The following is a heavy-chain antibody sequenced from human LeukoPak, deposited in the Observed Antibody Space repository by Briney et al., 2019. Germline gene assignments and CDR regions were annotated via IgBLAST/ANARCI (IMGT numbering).Heavy chain of an antibody. D-gene: IGHD1-26*01. V-gene: IGHV7-4-1*02. Sequence: GASVKVSCKASGYTFTDYTINWVRQAPGQGLEWMGWINTNTGNPTYAQGFTGRFVFSLDTSVSTTYLQISSLKAEDTAVYYCATLVGATGGDYWGQGTLVTVSS. CDR1: GYTFTDYT. CDR3: ATLVGATGGDY. J-gene: IGHJ4*02. CDR2: INTNTGNP.